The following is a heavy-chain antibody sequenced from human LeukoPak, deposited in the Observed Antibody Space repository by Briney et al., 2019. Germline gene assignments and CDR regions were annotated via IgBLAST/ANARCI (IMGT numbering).Heavy chain of an antibody. CDR1: GGSISSGSYY. V-gene: IGHV4-61*02. CDR2: IYTSGST. Sequence: SQTLSLTCTVSGGSISSGSYYWSWIRQPAGKGLEWIGRIYTSGSTNYNPSLKSRVTISVDTSKNQFSLKLSSVTAADTAVYYCARAAYDALDIWGQGTMVTVSS. D-gene: IGHD6-25*01. CDR3: ARAAYDALDI. J-gene: IGHJ3*02.